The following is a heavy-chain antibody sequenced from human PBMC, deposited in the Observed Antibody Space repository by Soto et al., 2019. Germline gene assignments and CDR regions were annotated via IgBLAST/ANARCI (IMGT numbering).Heavy chain of an antibody. J-gene: IGHJ4*02. CDR3: ARISGGPIC. V-gene: IGHV4-4*07. CDR2: IHSGGDT. CDR1: GDSISPYY. Sequence: SETLSLTCTVSGDSISPYYWHWSRQPAGKRLEWIGRIHSGGDTNYSPSLRNRVDMSVDMSKNRFSLQLNSVTAADAAVYYCARISGGPICWGQGTLVTVSS.